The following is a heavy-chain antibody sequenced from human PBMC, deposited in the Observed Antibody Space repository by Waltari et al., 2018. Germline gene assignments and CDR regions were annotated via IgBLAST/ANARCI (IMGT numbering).Heavy chain of an antibody. CDR3: ARHARNYYRRSGDYGTDAFES. V-gene: IGHV5-51*01. Sequence: GAEVKKPGESLKISCKGSGYSFTTYWIGWVRQMPGKGLEWIGTIYPDDSHTKYSPSIQGQVTISADKSISTAYLQWSSLEASDTAMYYCARHARNYYRRSGDYGTDAFESWGQGTMVTVSS. J-gene: IGHJ3*02. CDR2: IYPDDSHT. CDR1: GYSFTTYW. D-gene: IGHD3-22*01.